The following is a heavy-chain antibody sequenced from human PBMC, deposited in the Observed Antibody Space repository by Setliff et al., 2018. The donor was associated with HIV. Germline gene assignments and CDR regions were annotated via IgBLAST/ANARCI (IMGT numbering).Heavy chain of an antibody. V-gene: IGHV4-59*01. CDR2: IYYTGST. CDR3: AREDGSNSHDTFEI. Sequence: TSETLSLTCTVSGGSISNDYWHWIRQSPGRGLEWIGYIYYTGSTNYNPSLKSRVAMSVDSSNHQFSLKLTSVTPADTAIYYCAREDGSNSHDTFEIWGQGTLVTVSS. CDR1: GGSISNDY. D-gene: IGHD3-9*01. J-gene: IGHJ4*02.